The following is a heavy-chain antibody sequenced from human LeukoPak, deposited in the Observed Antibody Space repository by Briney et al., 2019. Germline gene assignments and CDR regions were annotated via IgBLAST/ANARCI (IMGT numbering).Heavy chain of an antibody. V-gene: IGHV3-21*01. J-gene: IGHJ4*02. D-gene: IGHD2-15*01. Sequence: GGSLRLSCAASGFTFSSYSMNWVRQAPGKGLEWVSSISSSSSYVFYADSVKGRFTISRDNAKNSLYLQVNSLRAEDTAVFYCARAPQGYCSGGSCYVDYWGQGTLVTVSS. CDR3: ARAPQGYCSGGSCYVDY. CDR2: ISSSSSYV. CDR1: GFTFSSYS.